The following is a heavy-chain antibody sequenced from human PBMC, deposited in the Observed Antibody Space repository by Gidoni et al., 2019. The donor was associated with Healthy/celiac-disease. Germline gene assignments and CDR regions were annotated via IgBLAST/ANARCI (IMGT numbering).Heavy chain of an antibody. V-gene: IGHV4-61*02. CDR3: ARVVGWYGNWYFDL. CDR1: GGSISSGSYY. Sequence: QVQLQESGPGLVKPSQTLSLTCTVTGGSISSGSYYWSWIRLPAGKGREWIGRIYTSGSPNYTPSLKSRVTISVDTSKNQFSLKLSSVTAADTAVYYCARVVGWYGNWYFDLWGRGTLVTVSS. CDR2: IYTSGSP. J-gene: IGHJ2*01. D-gene: IGHD2-15*01.